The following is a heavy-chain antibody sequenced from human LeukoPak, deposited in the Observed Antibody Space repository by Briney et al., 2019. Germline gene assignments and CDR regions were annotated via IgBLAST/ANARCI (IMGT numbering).Heavy chain of an antibody. CDR3: AATYQLLAEAAFDI. CDR1: GYTFTSYG. CDR2: ISVYNGNT. V-gene: IGHV1-18*01. D-gene: IGHD2-2*01. Sequence: ASVKVSCKASGYTFTSYGITWVRQAPGQGLEWMGWISVYNGNTNYAQKLQGRVTMTTDTSTSTAYMELRSLRSDDTAVYYCAATYQLLAEAAFDIWGQGTMVTVSS. J-gene: IGHJ3*02.